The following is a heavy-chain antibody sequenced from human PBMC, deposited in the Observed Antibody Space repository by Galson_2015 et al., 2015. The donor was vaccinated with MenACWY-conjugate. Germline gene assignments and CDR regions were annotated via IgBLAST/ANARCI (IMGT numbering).Heavy chain of an antibody. CDR1: GFTFSSYS. V-gene: IGHV3-48*02. Sequence: SLRLSCAASGFTFSSYSMNWVRQAPGKGLEWVSYISSSSSTIYYADSVKGRFTISRDNAKNSLYLQMNSLRDEDTAVYYCARVSSGYYVNFQRWGLGTLVTVSS. D-gene: IGHD3-22*01. J-gene: IGHJ1*01. CDR2: ISSSSSTI. CDR3: ARVSSGYYVNFQR.